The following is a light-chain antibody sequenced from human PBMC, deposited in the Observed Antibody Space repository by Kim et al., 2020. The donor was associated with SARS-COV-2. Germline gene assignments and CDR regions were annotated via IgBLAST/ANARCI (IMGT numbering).Light chain of an antibody. V-gene: IGKV1-17*03. J-gene: IGKJ1*01. CDR2: AAY. Sequence: ASVGDRVTITCRASQGIGNYLVWFQQKPGKIPKRLMYAAYSLQSGVPSRFSGSGSGTEFTLTISSLHPGDFATYYCLQHNIYPWTFGQGTKVDIK. CDR3: LQHNIYPWT. CDR1: QGIGNY.